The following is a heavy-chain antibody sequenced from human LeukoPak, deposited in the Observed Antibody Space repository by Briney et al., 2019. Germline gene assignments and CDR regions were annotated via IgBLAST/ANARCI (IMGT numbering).Heavy chain of an antibody. CDR2: ISSSSSLI. CDR3: AKEGRSTSPGY. Sequence: GGSLRLSCAASGFTFSSSDMDWVRQAPGKGLEWVASISSSSSLIYYTDSVKGRFTISRDNAKNSLYLQMNSLRAEDTAVYFCAKEGRSTSPGYWGQGTLVTVSS. V-gene: IGHV3-21*01. D-gene: IGHD2-2*01. CDR1: GFTFSSSD. J-gene: IGHJ4*02.